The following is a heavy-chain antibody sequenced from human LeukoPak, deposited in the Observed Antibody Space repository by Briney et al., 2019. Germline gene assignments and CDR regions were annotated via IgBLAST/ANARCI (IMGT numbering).Heavy chain of an antibody. D-gene: IGHD2-15*01. CDR3: ARLSMVAATSWFDP. CDR1: GGSISSGGYS. Sequence: PSQTLSLTCAVSGGSISSGGYSWSWIRQPPGKGLEWIGYIYHSGSTYYNPSLKSRVTISVDRSKNQFSLKLSSVTAADTAVYYCARLSMVAATSWFDPWGQGTLVTVSS. J-gene: IGHJ5*02. CDR2: IYHSGST. V-gene: IGHV4-30-2*01.